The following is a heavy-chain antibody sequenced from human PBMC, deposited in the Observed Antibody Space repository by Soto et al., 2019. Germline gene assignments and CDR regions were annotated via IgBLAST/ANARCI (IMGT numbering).Heavy chain of an antibody. V-gene: IGHV3-30*18. J-gene: IGHJ4*01. D-gene: IGHD2-15*01. CDR1: EFTLNRYG. CDR2: ISYDGSKK. CDR3: AKEAVGFECSGGSCYTGSFDY. Sequence: VRYLRLSCAAFEFTLNRYGMHWVRQALGNGLEWVEVISYDGSKKYYADSVKGRFAKSRDNSKNTLYLQMNSLRAEDMAVYYCAKEAVGFECSGGSCYTGSFDYWGHRT.